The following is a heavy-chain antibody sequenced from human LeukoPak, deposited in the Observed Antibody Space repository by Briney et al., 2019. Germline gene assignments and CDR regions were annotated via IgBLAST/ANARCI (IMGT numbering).Heavy chain of an antibody. V-gene: IGHV1-18*01. CDR1: GYTFTSYG. CDR3: ARVKSSSSQHGFYYYMDV. D-gene: IGHD6-6*01. CDR2: ISAYNGNT. Sequence: ASVTVSCKASGYTFTSYGISWVRQAPGQGLEWMGWISAYNGNTNYAQKLQGRVTMTTDTSTSTAYMELRSLRSDDTAVYYCARVKSSSSQHGFYYYMDVWGKGTTVTVSS. J-gene: IGHJ6*03.